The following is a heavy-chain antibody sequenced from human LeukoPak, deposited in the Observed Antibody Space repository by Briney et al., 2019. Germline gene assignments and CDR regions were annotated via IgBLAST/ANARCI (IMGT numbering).Heavy chain of an antibody. J-gene: IGHJ6*03. CDR1: GYTFTGYY. CDR3: ARDRKGTAHRYSHYYYYMDV. CDR2: INPNSGGT. Sequence: EASVKVSCKASGYTFTGYYMHWVRQAPGQGLEWMGWINPNSGGTNYAQKFQGRVTMTRDTSISTAYMELSRLRSDDTAVYYCARDRKGTAHRYSHYYYYMDVWGKGTTVTVSS. V-gene: IGHV1-2*02. D-gene: IGHD4-11*01.